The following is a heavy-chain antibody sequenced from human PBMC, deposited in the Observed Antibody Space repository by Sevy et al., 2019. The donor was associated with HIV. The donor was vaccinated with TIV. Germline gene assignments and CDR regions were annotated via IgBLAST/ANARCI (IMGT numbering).Heavy chain of an antibody. Sequence: SESLSLTCTVSGGSISSYYWSWIRQPPGKGLEWIGYIYYSGSTNYNPSLKSRVTISVDTSKKQYSLKLSSVTAADTAVYYCARDRTVTTLGYYYYYGMDVWGQGTTVTVSS. CDR3: ARDRTVTTLGYYYYYGMDV. CDR2: IYYSGST. V-gene: IGHV4-59*01. J-gene: IGHJ6*02. D-gene: IGHD4-4*01. CDR1: GGSISSYY.